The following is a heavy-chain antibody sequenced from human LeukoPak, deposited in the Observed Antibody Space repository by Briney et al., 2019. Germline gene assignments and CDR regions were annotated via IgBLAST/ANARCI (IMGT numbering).Heavy chain of an antibody. CDR1: GGSFSGYY. Sequence: SETLSLTWAVYGGSFSGYYWSWIRKPPGKGLEWIGEINHSGSTSYNPSLKSRVTISVDTSKNQFSLKLSSVTAADTAVYYCAREAVSGTIVGATYLDIWGQGTTVTVSS. CDR2: INHSGST. V-gene: IGHV4-34*01. J-gene: IGHJ3*02. D-gene: IGHD1-26*01. CDR3: AREAVSGTIVGATYLDI.